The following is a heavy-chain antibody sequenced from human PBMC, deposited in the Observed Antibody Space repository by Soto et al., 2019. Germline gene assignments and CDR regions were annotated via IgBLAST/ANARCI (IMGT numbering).Heavy chain of an antibody. CDR2: MNPNSGNT. CDR3: ARGEARPGYDFWSGYYTPYYGMDF. Sequence: ASVKVSCKASGYTFTSYDINGVRQATGQGLEWMGWMNPNSGNTGYAQKFQGRVTMTRNTSINTAYMELSSLRSEDTAVYYCARGEARPGYDFWSGYYTPYYGMDFWGLGTTVTV. D-gene: IGHD3-3*01. J-gene: IGHJ6*02. V-gene: IGHV1-8*01. CDR1: GYTFTSYD.